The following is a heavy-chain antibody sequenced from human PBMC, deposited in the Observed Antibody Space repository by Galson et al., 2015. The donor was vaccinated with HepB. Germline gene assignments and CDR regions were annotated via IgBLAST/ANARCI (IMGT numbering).Heavy chain of an antibody. Sequence: SVKVSCKASGYTFKSNGISWLRQAPGRELEWMGWVSVNSGNTNSAQKFQGRVTLTTDTSTNTAYMGLKNLRSDDTAVYYCARDRSHSLDYWGQGTLVTV. CDR1: GYTFKSNG. CDR2: VSVNSGNT. V-gene: IGHV1-18*04. CDR3: ARDRSHSLDY. D-gene: IGHD2-15*01. J-gene: IGHJ4*02.